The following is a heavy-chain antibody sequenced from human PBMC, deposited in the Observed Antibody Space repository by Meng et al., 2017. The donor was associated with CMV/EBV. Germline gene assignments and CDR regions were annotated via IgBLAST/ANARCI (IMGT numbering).Heavy chain of an antibody. CDR3: ARDKDSSSSYDDGMDV. V-gene: IGHV1-69*04. D-gene: IGHD6-6*01. CDR1: RGTFSSYT. Sequence: SVKVSCKASRGTFSSYTISWVRQAPGQGLEWMGRIIPILGIANYAQKFQGRVTITADKSTSTAYMELSSLRSEDTAVYYCARDKDSSSSYDDGMDVWGQGTTVTVSS. J-gene: IGHJ6*02. CDR2: IIPILGIA.